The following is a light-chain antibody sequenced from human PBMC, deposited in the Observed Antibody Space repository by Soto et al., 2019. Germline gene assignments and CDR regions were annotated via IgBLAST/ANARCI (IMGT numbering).Light chain of an antibody. J-gene: IGKJ2*01. V-gene: IGKV2-24*01. Sequence: DIVMTQTPLSSPVTRGQPASISCRSSQSLVHSDGNTYLSWLHQRPGQPPRLLIYKVSHRLSGVPDRFSGSGAGTHFTLKISRVEAEDVGVYYCMQATQFPHYTFCQGTQLEIK. CDR2: KVS. CDR3: MQATQFPHYT. CDR1: QSLVHSDGNTY.